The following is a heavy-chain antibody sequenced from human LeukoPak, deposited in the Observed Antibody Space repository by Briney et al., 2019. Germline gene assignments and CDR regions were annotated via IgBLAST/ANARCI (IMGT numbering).Heavy chain of an antibody. Sequence: GGSLRLSCAASGFTFSSDAMSWVRQAPGKGLEWVSAISGSGGSTYYADSVKGRFTISRDNSKNTLYLQMNSLRAEDTAVYYCAGRMVARYYYYGMDVWGQGTTVTVSS. V-gene: IGHV3-23*01. CDR2: ISGSGGST. J-gene: IGHJ6*02. CDR1: GFTFSSDA. D-gene: IGHD5-12*01. CDR3: AGRMVARYYYYGMDV.